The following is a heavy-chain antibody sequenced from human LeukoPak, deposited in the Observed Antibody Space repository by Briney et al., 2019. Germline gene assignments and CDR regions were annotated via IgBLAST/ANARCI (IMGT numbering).Heavy chain of an antibody. D-gene: IGHD6-13*01. V-gene: IGHV3-7*03. CDR1: GFTFSSYW. Sequence: GGSLRLSCAASGFTFSSYWMNWVRQAPGKGLEWVANIKQDGSEKYYVDSVKGRFTISRDNAKNSLYLQMNSLRAEDTAVYYCARDAPSSIAAAGLGVHFQHWGQGTLVTVSS. CDR3: ARDAPSSIAAAGLGVHFQH. CDR2: IKQDGSEK. J-gene: IGHJ1*01.